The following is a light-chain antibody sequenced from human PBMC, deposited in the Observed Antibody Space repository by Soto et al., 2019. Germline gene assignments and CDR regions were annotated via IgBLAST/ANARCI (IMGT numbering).Light chain of an antibody. CDR2: AAT. J-gene: IGKJ5*01. CDR1: QDISSW. V-gene: IGKV1-12*01. CDR3: QQANSFPIT. Sequence: DIQMTQSPSSVSASVGDRVTITCRASQDISSWLAWYQQKPGKAPKLLSYAATTLQSGVPSRFSGSGSGTDFTLTISSLQPEDFATYYCQQANSFPITFGQGTRLESK.